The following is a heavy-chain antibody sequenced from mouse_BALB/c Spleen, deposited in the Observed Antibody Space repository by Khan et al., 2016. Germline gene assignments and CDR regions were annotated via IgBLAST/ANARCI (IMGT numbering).Heavy chain of an antibody. V-gene: IGHV3-1*02. D-gene: IGHD2-1*01. CDR2: LHFSGTT. CDR3: ARNYAYFDV. CDR1: GYSITTFYN. Sequence: EVQLQESGPDLVRPSQSLSLTCTVTGYSITTFYNWHWIRQFPGNKLEWMGSLHFSGTTNYNPSLKSRFSIIRDTSKNQFFLQLKSVTTEDTATXYCARNYAYFDVLGAGTTVTVSS. J-gene: IGHJ1*01.